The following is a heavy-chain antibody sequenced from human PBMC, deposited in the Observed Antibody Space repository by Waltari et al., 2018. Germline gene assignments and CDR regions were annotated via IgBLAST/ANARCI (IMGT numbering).Heavy chain of an antibody. V-gene: IGHV4-59*11. CDR1: GGSISSHY. J-gene: IGHJ6*02. Sequence: QVQLQESGPGLVKPSETLSLTCTVSGGSISSHYWSWIRPPPGKGLEWIGYIYYSGSTNYNPSLKSRVTISVDTSKNQFSLKLSSVTAADTAVYYCVRLEDCSGPGGNCYSGDSFALDVWGQGTTVTVSS. CDR3: VRLEDCSGPGGNCYSGDSFALDV. D-gene: IGHD2-15*01. CDR2: IYYSGST.